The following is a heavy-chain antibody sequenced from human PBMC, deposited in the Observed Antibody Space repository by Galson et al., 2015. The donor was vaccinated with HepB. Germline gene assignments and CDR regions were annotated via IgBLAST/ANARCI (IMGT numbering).Heavy chain of an antibody. J-gene: IGHJ4*02. D-gene: IGHD3-22*01. CDR2: IKQGGSEK. CDR1: GFTFSSYW. CDR3: ASLYDSSGYYSLGFDY. V-gene: IGHV3-7*01. Sequence: SLRLSCAASGFTFSSYWMSWVRQAPGKGLEWVANIKQGGSEKYYVDSVKGRFTISRDNAKNSLYLQMNSLRAEDTAVYYCASLYDSSGYYSLGFDYWGQGTLVTVSS.